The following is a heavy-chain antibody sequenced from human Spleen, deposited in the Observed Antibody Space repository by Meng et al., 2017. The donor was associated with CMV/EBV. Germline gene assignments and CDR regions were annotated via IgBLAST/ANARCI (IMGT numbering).Heavy chain of an antibody. CDR3: AREALTYYGMDV. CDR2: ISTSSTTI. Sequence: GGSLRLSCAASGFTFSDYYMTWIRQAPGKGLERVSNISTSSTTIYYADSVKGRFTISRDNAKSSLYLQMNSLRAEDTAVYYCAREALTYYGMDVWGQGTTVTVSS. J-gene: IGHJ6*02. V-gene: IGHV3-11*01. CDR1: GFTFSDYY. D-gene: IGHD2-21*02.